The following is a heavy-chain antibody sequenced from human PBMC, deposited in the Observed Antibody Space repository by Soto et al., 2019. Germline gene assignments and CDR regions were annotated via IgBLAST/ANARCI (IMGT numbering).Heavy chain of an antibody. CDR3: AKARADYGDYAGGFDY. Sequence: QVQLVESGGGVVQPGRSLRLSCAASGFTFSSYGMHWVRQAPGKGLEWVAVISYDGSNKYYADSVKGRFTISRDNSKNTRYLQMNSLRAEDTAVYYCAKARADYGDYAGGFDYWGQGTLVTVSS. CDR1: GFTFSSYG. V-gene: IGHV3-30*18. CDR2: ISYDGSNK. D-gene: IGHD4-17*01. J-gene: IGHJ4*02.